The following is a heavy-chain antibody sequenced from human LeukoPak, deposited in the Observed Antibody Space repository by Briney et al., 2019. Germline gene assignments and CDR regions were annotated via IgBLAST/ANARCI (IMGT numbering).Heavy chain of an antibody. J-gene: IGHJ6*02. Sequence: SETLSLTCAVSGGSISSGGYSWSWVRQPPGKGLEWIGYIYHSGSTYYNPSLKSRVTISVDTSKNQFSLKLSSVTAADTAVYYCARGGKNSGVPAAKGSYYYYYGMDVWGQGTTVTVSS. CDR3: ARGGKNSGVPAAKGSYYYYYGMDV. D-gene: IGHD2-2*01. CDR2: IYHSGST. CDR1: GGSISSGGYS. V-gene: IGHV4-30-2*01.